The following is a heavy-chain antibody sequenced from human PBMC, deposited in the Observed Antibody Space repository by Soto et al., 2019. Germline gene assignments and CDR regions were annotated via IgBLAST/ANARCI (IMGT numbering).Heavy chain of an antibody. V-gene: IGHV1-8*01. CDR1: GYTFTSYD. J-gene: IGHJ4*02. CDR2: MNPNSGNT. CDR3: ARIDGDSTFFDY. D-gene: IGHD4-17*01. Sequence: ASVKVSCKASGYTFTSYDINWVRQATGQGLEWMGWMNPNSGNTGYAQKFQGRVTMTRNTSISTAYMELSSLGSEDTAVYYCARIDGDSTFFDYWGQGTLVTVSS.